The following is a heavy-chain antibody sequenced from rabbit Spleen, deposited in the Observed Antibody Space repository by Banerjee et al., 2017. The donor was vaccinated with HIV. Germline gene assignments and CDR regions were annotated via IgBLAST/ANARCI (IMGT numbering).Heavy chain of an antibody. CDR2: IYAGSSGST. CDR3: ARDGAGGSYFAL. V-gene: IGHV1S40*01. CDR1: GFSFSSSYY. J-gene: IGHJ4*01. Sequence: QSLEESGGGLVQPGASLTLTCTASGFSFSSSYYMCWVRQAPGKGLEWIVCIYAGSSGSTYYASWAIGRFTVSKASSTTVTLEMTSLTAADTATYFCARDGAGGSYFALWGPGTLVTVS. D-gene: IGHD8-1*01.